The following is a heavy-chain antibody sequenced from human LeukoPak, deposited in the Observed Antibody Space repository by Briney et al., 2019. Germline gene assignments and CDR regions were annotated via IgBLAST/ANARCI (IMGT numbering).Heavy chain of an antibody. CDR3: ARVLGYCSGGSCYSAGY. V-gene: IGHV1-2*02. J-gene: IGHJ4*02. D-gene: IGHD2-15*01. Sequence: ASVKVSCKASGYTFTGYYMHWVRQAPGQGLEWMGWINPNSGGTNYAQKFQGRVTMTRDTSISTAYMELSRLRSDDTAVYYCARVLGYCSGGSCYSAGYWGRGTLVTVSS. CDR2: INPNSGGT. CDR1: GYTFTGYY.